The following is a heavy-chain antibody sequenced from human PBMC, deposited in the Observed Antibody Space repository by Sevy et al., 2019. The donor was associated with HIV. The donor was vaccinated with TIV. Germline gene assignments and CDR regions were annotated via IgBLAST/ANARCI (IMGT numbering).Heavy chain of an antibody. CDR1: GFTFSSYG. Sequence: GGSLRLSCAASGFTFSSYGMHWVRQAPGKGLEWVALIWYDGSSKYYADSVKGRFTISRDNSKNTLYLQINSLSAEDTAVYYCASGAYYYASRSENFDYWGQGTLVTVSS. CDR2: IWYDGSSK. V-gene: IGHV3-33*01. D-gene: IGHD3-10*01. J-gene: IGHJ4*02. CDR3: ASGAYYYASRSENFDY.